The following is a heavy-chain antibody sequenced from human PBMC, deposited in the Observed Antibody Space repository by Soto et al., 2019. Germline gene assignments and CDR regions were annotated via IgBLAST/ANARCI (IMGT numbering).Heavy chain of an antibody. CDR1: GFTFSASS. CDR2: ISSSGRKI. CDR3: ARDLTRESKKDYFDI. Sequence: GGSLRLSCGASGFTFSASSMNWVRQAPGKGLEWVSSISSSGRKIYYADSVKGRFTISRDNAKNSLYLHMNGLTPADTAVYYCARDLTRESKKDYFDIWSQGRMVSVSS. V-gene: IGHV3-21*01. J-gene: IGHJ4*02.